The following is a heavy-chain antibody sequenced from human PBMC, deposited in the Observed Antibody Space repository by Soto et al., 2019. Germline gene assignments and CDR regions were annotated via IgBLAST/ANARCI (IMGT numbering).Heavy chain of an antibody. CDR2: MNPNSGNT. D-gene: IGHD3-22*01. CDR3: ARGLFYYYDSSGYYPDAFDI. J-gene: IGHJ3*02. V-gene: IGHV1-8*01. Sequence: QVQLVQSGAEVKKPGASVKVSCKASGYTFTSYDINWVRQATGQGLEWMGWMNPNSGNTGYAQKFQGRVTMTRNNSISTAYMELSSLRSEDTAVYYCARGLFYYYDSSGYYPDAFDIWGQGTMVTVSS. CDR1: GYTFTSYD.